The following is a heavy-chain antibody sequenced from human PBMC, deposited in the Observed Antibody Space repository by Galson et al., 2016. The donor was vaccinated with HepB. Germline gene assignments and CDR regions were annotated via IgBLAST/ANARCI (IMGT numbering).Heavy chain of an antibody. Sequence: SLRLSCAASGFPFSPYAMSWVRQPPGKGLEWVSSLSGSGDVTHHADSVKGRFTISRDNSKNTLYLQMNSLRAEDTALYYCAKSGVWGTHRSPDYWGQGTLATVSS. V-gene: IGHV3-23*01. CDR3: AKSGVWGTHRSPDY. CDR2: LSGSGDVT. CDR1: GFPFSPYA. D-gene: IGHD3-16*02. J-gene: IGHJ4*02.